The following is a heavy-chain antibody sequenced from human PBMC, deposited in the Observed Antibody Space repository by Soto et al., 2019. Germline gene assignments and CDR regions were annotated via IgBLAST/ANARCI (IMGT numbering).Heavy chain of an antibody. J-gene: IGHJ4*02. CDR2: ISDGGNT. CDR1: EFIVSSVF. V-gene: IGHV3-66*01. Sequence: EVQLVESGGGLVQPGGSLRLSCAASEFIVSSVFMTWVRQAPEKGLEWVSTISDGGNTYYANSVKGRFTISRDISRNTLYLKMNTLRAEDTAVYHCAKDTLGWAYDFWHGGQGTLVIVSS. D-gene: IGHD3-3*01. CDR3: AKDTLGWAYDFWH.